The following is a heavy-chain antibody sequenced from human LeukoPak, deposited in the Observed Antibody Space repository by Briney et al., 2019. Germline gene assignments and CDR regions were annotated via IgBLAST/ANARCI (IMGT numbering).Heavy chain of an antibody. V-gene: IGHV4-4*07. CDR1: GGSISSYY. CDR3: ARRFDYDFWSGSDYYFDY. CDR2: IHTSGST. Sequence: PSETLSLTCTVSGGSISSYYWSWIRQPAGKGLEWIGRIHTSGSTNYNPSLKSRVTMSVDTSKNQFSLKLSSVTAADTAVYYCARRFDYDFWSGSDYYFDYWGRGTLVAVSS. D-gene: IGHD3-3*01. J-gene: IGHJ4*02.